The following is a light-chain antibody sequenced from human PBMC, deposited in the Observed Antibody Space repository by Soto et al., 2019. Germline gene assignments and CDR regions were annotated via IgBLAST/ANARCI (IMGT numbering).Light chain of an antibody. J-gene: IGLJ1*01. V-gene: IGLV2-14*01. CDR2: DVS. CDR1: SSDVGGYNY. Sequence: QSALTQPASVSGSPGQSITISCTGTSSDVGGYNYVSWYQQYPGKAPNLMIYDVSYRPSGVSNRFSGSKSGNTASLTISGLQAEDEADYYCSSYTSISSPLDVFGTGTKVTVL. CDR3: SSYTSISSPLDV.